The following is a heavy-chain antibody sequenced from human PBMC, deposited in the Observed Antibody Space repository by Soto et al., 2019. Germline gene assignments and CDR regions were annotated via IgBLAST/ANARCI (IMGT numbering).Heavy chain of an antibody. CDR2: INTRGGTT. CDR3: AGEEADGNSGSEYFQH. D-gene: IGHD3-10*01. Sequence: ASVKVSCKASGYTFTTYSIHWVRQAPGKGLEWMGMINTRGGTTTYAQKFQGRVTMTRDTSTSTVYMELSSLRSEDTAVYFCAGEEADGNSGSEYFQHWGKGXRGT. J-gene: IGHJ1*01. CDR1: GYTFTTYS. V-gene: IGHV1-46*01.